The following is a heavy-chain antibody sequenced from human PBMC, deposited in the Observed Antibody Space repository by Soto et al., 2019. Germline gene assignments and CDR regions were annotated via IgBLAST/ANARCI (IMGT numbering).Heavy chain of an antibody. J-gene: IGHJ4*02. CDR2: ISAYNGNT. CDR1: GYTFTSYG. V-gene: IGHV1-18*01. Sequence: ASVKVSCKASGYTFTSYGISWVRQAPGQGLEWMGWISAYNGNTNYAQKLQGRVTMTTDTSTSTAYMELRSLRSDDTAVYYCARDRQTYSSSWYSPGVFDYWGQGTLVTVSS. D-gene: IGHD6-13*01. CDR3: ARDRQTYSSSWYSPGVFDY.